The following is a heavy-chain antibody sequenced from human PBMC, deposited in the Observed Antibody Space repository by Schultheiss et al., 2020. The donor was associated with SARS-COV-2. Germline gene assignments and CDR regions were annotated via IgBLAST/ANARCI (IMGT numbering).Heavy chain of an antibody. V-gene: IGHV3-30*03. D-gene: IGHD2-15*01. Sequence: GGSLRLSCAASGFTFSSHGMHWVRQAPGKGLEWVAVIPNDGNRKYYADSVKGRFTISRDNAKNSLYLQMNSLRAEDTAVYYCARDCSGGSCQYWGQGTLVTVSS. CDR3: ARDCSGGSCQY. CDR2: IPNDGNRK. J-gene: IGHJ4*02. CDR1: GFTFSSHG.